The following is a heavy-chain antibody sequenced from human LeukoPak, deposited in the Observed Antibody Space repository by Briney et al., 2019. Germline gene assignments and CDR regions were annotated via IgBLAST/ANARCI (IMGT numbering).Heavy chain of an antibody. CDR1: GYTFTSYA. J-gene: IGHJ4*02. CDR2: INTNTGNP. Sequence: ASVKVSCKASGYTFTSYAMNWVRQAPGQGLEWMGWINTNTGNPTYAQGFTGRFVLSLDTSVSTAYLQISRLKAEDTAVYYCARVVGCGGDCYSGISDYWGQGTLVPVSS. V-gene: IGHV7-4-1*02. D-gene: IGHD2-21*02. CDR3: ARVVGCGGDCYSGISDY.